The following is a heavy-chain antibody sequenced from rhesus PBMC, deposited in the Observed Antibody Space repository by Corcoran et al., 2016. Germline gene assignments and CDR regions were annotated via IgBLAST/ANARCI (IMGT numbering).Heavy chain of an antibody. Sequence: QVQLQESGPGLVKPSETLSLTCAVSGYSISSGYYWGWIRQPPGKGLEYIGYIRGRSGSTYYNPSLKSRVTISKDTSKNQFALKLSSVTAADTAVYYCARRYSSGWHFDYWGQGVLVTVSS. CDR1: GYSISSGYY. J-gene: IGHJ4*01. CDR2: IRGRSGST. V-gene: IGHV4-99*01. CDR3: ARRYSSGWHFDY. D-gene: IGHD6-31*01.